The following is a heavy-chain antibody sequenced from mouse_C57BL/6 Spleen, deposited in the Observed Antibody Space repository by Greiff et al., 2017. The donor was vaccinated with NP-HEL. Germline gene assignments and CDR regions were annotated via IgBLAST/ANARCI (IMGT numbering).Heavy chain of an antibody. Sequence: VQLQESGAELVKPGASVKISCKASGYAFNSYWMNWVKQRPGKGLEWIGQIYPGDGDTKYNGKFKGKATLTAGTSSSPAYMQLRSLTSEDSAVYVCAGRGAQATGAMDDWGQGTSVTVAS. CDR2: IYPGDGDT. CDR3: AGRGAQATGAMDD. CDR1: GYAFNSYW. J-gene: IGHJ4*01. V-gene: IGHV1-80*01. D-gene: IGHD3-2*02.